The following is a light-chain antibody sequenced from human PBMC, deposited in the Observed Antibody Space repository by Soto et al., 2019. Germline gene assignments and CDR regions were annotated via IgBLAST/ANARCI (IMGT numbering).Light chain of an antibody. CDR3: RQYNSYWT. V-gene: IGKV1-5*03. J-gene: IGKJ1*01. CDR1: QSISSW. Sequence: DIPMTQSPSTLSASVGDRVTITCRASQSISSWLAWYQQKPGKAPKLLIYKASSLESGVPSRFSGSGSGTEFTITISSLQPDDFATYYCRQYNSYWTFGQGTKVEIK. CDR2: KAS.